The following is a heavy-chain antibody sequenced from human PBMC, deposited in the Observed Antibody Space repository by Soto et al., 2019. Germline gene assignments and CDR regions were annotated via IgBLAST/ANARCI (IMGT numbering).Heavy chain of an antibody. CDR3: AKDYGRQLVGGGFDYYYGMDV. V-gene: IGHV3-30*18. D-gene: IGHD6-6*01. J-gene: IGHJ6*02. Sequence: QVQLVESGGGVVQPGRSLRLSCAASGFTFSSYGMHWVRQAPGKGLEWVAVISYDGSNKYYADSVKGRFTISRDNSKNTLYLQMNSLRAEDTAVYYCAKDYGRQLVGGGFDYYYGMDVWDQGTTVTVSS. CDR2: ISYDGSNK. CDR1: GFTFSSYG.